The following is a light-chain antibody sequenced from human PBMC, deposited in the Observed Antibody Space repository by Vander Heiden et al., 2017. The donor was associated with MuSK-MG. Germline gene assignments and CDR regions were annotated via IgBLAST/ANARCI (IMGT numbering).Light chain of an antibody. Sequence: DIQMTQSPSSLSASVGDRVTITCRASQSIDTYLNWYQQKPGKAPKLLSYAASSSQSGVPSRFSGSGSGTDFTLTISSLQPEDFATYYCQQSHSTPPTFGHGTKLEIK. CDR2: AAS. CDR3: QQSHSTPPT. V-gene: IGKV1-39*01. J-gene: IGKJ2*01. CDR1: QSIDTY.